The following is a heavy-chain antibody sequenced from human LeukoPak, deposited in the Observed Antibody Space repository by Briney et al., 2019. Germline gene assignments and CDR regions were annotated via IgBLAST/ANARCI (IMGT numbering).Heavy chain of an antibody. CDR2: ISGGGGTT. V-gene: IGHV3-23*01. CDR1: GFTFSSYA. D-gene: IGHD4-11*01. Sequence: GGSLRLSCAASGFTFSSYAMSWVRQAPGKGLEWVSAISGGGGTTYYADSVKGRFSISRDNSKNTLFLQMSSLRAEDTAVYYCAKRKTTVTSYFDLWGQGTLVTVSS. CDR3: AKRKTTVTSYFDL. J-gene: IGHJ4*02.